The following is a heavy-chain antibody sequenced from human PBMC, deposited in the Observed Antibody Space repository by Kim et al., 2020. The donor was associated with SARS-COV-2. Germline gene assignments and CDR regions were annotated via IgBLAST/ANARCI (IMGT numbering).Heavy chain of an antibody. V-gene: IGHV1-18*01. J-gene: IGHJ5*02. D-gene: IGHD4-17*01. Sequence: QKLQGRVTMTTDTYTSTAYMELRSLRSDDTAVYYCARDRYGDYVGWFDPWGQGTLVTVSS. CDR3: ARDRYGDYVGWFDP.